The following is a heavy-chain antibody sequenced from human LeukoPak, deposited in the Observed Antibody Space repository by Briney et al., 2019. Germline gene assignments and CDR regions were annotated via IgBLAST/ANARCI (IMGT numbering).Heavy chain of an antibody. Sequence: GGSLRLSCAASGFTFSSYGRSWVRQAPGKGLEWVSAISGSGGSTYYADSVKGRFTISSDNSKNTLYLQMNSLRAEDTAVYYCAKIEFRGVIDYWGQGTLVTVSS. D-gene: IGHD3-10*01. J-gene: IGHJ4*02. CDR3: AKIEFRGVIDY. CDR1: GFTFSSYG. CDR2: ISGSGGST. V-gene: IGHV3-23*01.